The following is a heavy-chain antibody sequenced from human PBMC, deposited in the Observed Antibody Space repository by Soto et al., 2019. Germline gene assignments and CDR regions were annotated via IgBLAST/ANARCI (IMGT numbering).Heavy chain of an antibody. D-gene: IGHD2-15*01. CDR2: IYHTGTT. Sequence: QVHLQESGPGLVKPSGTLSLTCGVSGGSISPINLWSWVRQTPGKGLEWIGEIYHTGTTDYNPSLKSRVTISIEKSKNQFFLTLTSVTAADTALYYCARSPNIHSQTWFDPWGQGTWVTVSS. CDR1: GGSISPINL. V-gene: IGHV4-4*02. CDR3: ARSPNIHSQTWFDP. J-gene: IGHJ5*02.